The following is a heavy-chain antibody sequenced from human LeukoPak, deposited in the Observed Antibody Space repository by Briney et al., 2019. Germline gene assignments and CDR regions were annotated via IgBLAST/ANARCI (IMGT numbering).Heavy chain of an antibody. J-gene: IGHJ4*02. CDR3: ARRRGEYSSSVGYDY. Sequence: GGSLRLSCAASGFTFSSYAMSWVRQAPGKGLEWVSAISGSGGSTYYADSVKGRFTISRDNSKNTLYLQMNSLRSDDTAVYYCARRRGEYSSSVGYDYWGQGTLVTVSS. D-gene: IGHD6-6*01. CDR2: ISGSGGST. CDR1: GFTFSSYA. V-gene: IGHV3-23*01.